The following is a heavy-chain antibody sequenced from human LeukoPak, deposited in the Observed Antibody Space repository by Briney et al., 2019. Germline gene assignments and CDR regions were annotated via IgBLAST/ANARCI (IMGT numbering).Heavy chain of an antibody. D-gene: IGHD6-19*01. CDR1: GVTFSSYS. CDR3: ARDIVPSSSGWYEFDY. V-gene: IGHV3-21*01. CDR2: ISSSSSYI. J-gene: IGHJ4*02. Sequence: PGGSLRLSCAASGVTFSSYSMNWVRQAPGKGLEWVSSISSSSSYIYYADSVKGRFTISRDNAKNSLYLQMNSLRAEDTAVYYCARDIVPSSSGWYEFDYWGQGTLVTVSS.